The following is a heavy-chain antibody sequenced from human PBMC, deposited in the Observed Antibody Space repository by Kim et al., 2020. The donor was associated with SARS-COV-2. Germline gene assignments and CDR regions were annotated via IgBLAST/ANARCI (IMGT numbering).Heavy chain of an antibody. V-gene: IGHV4-39*01. CDR2: IYYSGST. D-gene: IGHD2-2*01. CDR1: GGSISSSSYY. Sequence: SETLSLTCTVSGGSISSSSYYWGWIRQPPGKGLEWIGSIYYSGSTYYNPSLKSRVTISVDTSKNQFSLKLSSVTAADTAVYYCARRVVPAAPGFDWFDPWGQGTLVTVSS. CDR3: ARRVVPAAPGFDWFDP. J-gene: IGHJ5*02.